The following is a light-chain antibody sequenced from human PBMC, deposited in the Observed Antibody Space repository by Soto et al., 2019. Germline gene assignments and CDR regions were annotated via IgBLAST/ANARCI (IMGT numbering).Light chain of an antibody. CDR2: EVS. CDR3: SSYAGSSTWV. V-gene: IGLV2-8*01. J-gene: IGLJ2*01. CDR1: SSDVGGYNY. Sequence: QYAPTQPPSASGSPGQSATISCTGTSSDVGGYNYVSWYQQYPGKAPKLMIYEVSKRPSGVPDRFSGSKSGNTASLTVSGLQPEDEADYYCSSYAGSSTWVFGGGTKLTVL.